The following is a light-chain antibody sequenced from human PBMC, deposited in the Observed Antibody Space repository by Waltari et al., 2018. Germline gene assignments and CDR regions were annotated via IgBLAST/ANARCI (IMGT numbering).Light chain of an antibody. V-gene: IGKV1-9*01. J-gene: IGKJ2*01. CDR3: QQFNSHPYT. CDR1: QGISSY. CDR2: AAS. Sequence: IQLTQSPSSLSASVGDRVTITCRASQGISSYLAWYQQKPGKAPKPLIHAASTLQSGVPSRFSGSGSGSDFTLTISSLQPEDFAIYFCQQFNSHPYTFGQGTKLEI.